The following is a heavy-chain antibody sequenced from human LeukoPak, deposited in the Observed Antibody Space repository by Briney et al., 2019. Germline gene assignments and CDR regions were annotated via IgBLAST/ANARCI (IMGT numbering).Heavy chain of an antibody. V-gene: IGHV3-21*04. Sequence: GGSLRLSCAASGFTFSSYSMNWVRQAPGKGREWVSSISSSSSYIYYADSVKGRFTISRDNAKNSLYLQMNSLRAEDTAVYYCAREDRSSWSNNWFDPWGQGTLVTVSS. J-gene: IGHJ5*02. CDR2: ISSSSSYI. CDR3: AREDRSSWSNNWFDP. D-gene: IGHD6-13*01. CDR1: GFTFSSYS.